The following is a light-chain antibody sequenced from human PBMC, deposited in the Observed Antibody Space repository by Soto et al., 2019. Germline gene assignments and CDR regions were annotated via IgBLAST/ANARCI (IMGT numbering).Light chain of an antibody. CDR1: QDISNY. CDR3: QQYDNLPS. J-gene: IGKJ4*01. V-gene: IGKV1-33*01. CDR2: DAS. Sequence: DIQMTQSPSSLSASVGDRVTLTCQASQDISNYLNWYQKQPGKAPKLLIYDASKLKIGVPSRLRGRGSGTDFSLTITSLQPEDIGTYYCQQYDNLPSFGGGTKVDIK.